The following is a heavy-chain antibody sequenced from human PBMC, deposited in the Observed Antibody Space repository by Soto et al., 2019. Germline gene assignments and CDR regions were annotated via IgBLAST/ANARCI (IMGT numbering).Heavy chain of an antibody. CDR3: ARDLYCSSTSCYGWFDP. D-gene: IGHD2-2*01. CDR1: GYTFTSYA. J-gene: IGHJ5*02. V-gene: IGHV1-3*01. Sequence: QVQLVQSGAEVKKPGASVKVSCKASGYTFTSYAMHWVCQAPGQRLEWMGWINAGNGNTKYSQKFQGRVTITRDTSASTAYMELSSLRSEDTAVYYCARDLYCSSTSCYGWFDPWGQGTLVTVSS. CDR2: INAGNGNT.